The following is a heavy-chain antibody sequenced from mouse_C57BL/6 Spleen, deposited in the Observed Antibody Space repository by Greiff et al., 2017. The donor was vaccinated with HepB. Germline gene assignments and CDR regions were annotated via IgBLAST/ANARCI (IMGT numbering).Heavy chain of an antibody. CDR3: GSYDGYYSWFGY. J-gene: IGHJ3*01. V-gene: IGHV3-6*01. CDR2: ISYDGSN. D-gene: IGHD2-3*01. Sequence: EVQLVESGPGLVKPSQSLSLTCSVTGYSITSGYYWNWIRQFPGNKLEWMGYISYDGSNNYNPSLKNRISITRDTSKNQFFLKLNSVTTEDTATYYCGSYDGYYSWFGYWGQGTLVTVSA. CDR1: GYSITSGYY.